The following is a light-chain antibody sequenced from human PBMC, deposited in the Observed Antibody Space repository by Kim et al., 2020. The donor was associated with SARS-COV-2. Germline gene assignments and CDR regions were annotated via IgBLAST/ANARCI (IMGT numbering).Light chain of an antibody. Sequence: VSPGQTASITCSGDKLGDKYACWYQQKPGQSPLLVIYQDSKRPSGIPERFSGSNSGNTATLTISGTQAMDEAYYYCQAWDSSTWVFGGGTQLTVL. CDR3: QAWDSSTWV. V-gene: IGLV3-1*01. CDR2: QDS. J-gene: IGLJ3*02. CDR1: KLGDKY.